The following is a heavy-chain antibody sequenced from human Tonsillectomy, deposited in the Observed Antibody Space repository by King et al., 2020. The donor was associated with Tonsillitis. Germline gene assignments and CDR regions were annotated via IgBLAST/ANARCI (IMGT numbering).Heavy chain of an antibody. J-gene: IGHJ4*02. D-gene: IGHD2-21*02. CDR3: ARPRHCGGDCYSHYYFDY. V-gene: IGHV5-51*01. CDR2: IYPGDSDT. Sequence: QLVQSGAEVKKPGESLKISCKGSGYSFTSYWIGWVRQMPGKGLEWMGIIYPGDSDTRYSPSFQGHVTISAAKSISTAYLQWSSLTASDTAMYYCARPRHCGGDCYSHYYFDYWGQGTLVTVSS. CDR1: GYSFTSYW.